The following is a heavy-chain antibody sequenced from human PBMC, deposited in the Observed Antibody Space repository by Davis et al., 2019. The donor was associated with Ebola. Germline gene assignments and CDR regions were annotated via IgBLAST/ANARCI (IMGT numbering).Heavy chain of an antibody. CDR2: IIPILGIA. V-gene: IGHV1-69*10. CDR1: GGTFSSHA. J-gene: IGHJ5*02. D-gene: IGHD2-2*02. CDR3: ARDRPAAIRSVNWFDP. Sequence: SVKVSCKASGGTFSSHAISWVRQAPGQGLEWMGGIIPILGIANYAQKSQGRVTITADESTSTAYMELSSLRSEDTAVYYCARDRPAAIRSVNWFDPWGQGTLVTVSS.